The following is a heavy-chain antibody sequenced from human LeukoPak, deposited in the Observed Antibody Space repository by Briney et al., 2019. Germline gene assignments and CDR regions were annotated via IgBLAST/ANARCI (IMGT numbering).Heavy chain of an antibody. CDR3: AKEVYGSGPYYLDY. D-gene: IGHD3-10*01. CDR1: GFPFSSYA. V-gene: IGHV3-23*01. CDR2: ISRGGDSP. J-gene: IGHJ4*02. Sequence: HPGGSLRLPCVASGFPFSSYAMSWVRQPPGKGLQWVSSISRGGDSPNYAGSVKGRFTISRDNSRNTLYLQVNNLRAEDTAMYYCAKEVYGSGPYYLDYWGQGTLVTVSS.